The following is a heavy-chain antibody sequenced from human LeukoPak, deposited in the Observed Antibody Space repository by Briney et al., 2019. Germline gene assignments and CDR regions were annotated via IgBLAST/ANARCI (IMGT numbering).Heavy chain of an antibody. V-gene: IGHV4-59*08. CDR2: IYYSGST. J-gene: IGHJ3*02. CDR1: GGSISSYY. CDR3: ERHMDYYDSSGSYFDI. D-gene: IGHD3-22*01. Sequence: PSETLSLTCTVSGGSISSYYWSWIRQPPGKGLEWIGYIYYSGSTNYNPSVKSRVTISVDTSKNQFSLKLSSVTAADTAVYYCERHMDYYDSSGSYFDIWGQGTMVTVSS.